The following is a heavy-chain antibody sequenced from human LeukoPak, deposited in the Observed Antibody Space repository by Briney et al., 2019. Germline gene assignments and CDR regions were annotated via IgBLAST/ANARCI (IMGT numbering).Heavy chain of an antibody. J-gene: IGHJ4*02. CDR1: GFTFSSYS. CDR3: ARDGGAVAGRIDY. CDR2: ISSSSSYI. V-gene: IGHV3-21*01. Sequence: PGGSLRLSCAASGFTFSSYSMNRVRQAPGKGLEWVSSISSSSSYIYYADSVKGRFTISRDNAKNSLYLQMNSLRAEDTAVYYCARDGGAVAGRIDYWGQGTLVTVSS. D-gene: IGHD6-19*01.